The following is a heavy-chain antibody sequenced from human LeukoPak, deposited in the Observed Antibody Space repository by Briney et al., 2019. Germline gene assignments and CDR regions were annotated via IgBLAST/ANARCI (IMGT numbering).Heavy chain of an antibody. Sequence: SETLSLTCTGSGGSISTYYWNWIWQPPGKGLEWIGYISNSGITTYNPSLKSRVTISVDSSKSQFSLKLNSVTAADTAVYYCARSGGYSSSWSLWGQGTLVTVSS. CDR2: ISNSGIT. CDR1: GGSISTYY. V-gene: IGHV4-59*01. J-gene: IGHJ4*02. D-gene: IGHD6-13*01. CDR3: ARSGGYSSSWSL.